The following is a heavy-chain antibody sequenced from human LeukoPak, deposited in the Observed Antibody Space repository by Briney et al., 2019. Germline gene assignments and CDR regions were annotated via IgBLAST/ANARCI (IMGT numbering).Heavy chain of an antibody. CDR1: GGSFSGYY. J-gene: IGHJ6*03. CDR3: ARAGLDSWSGYVDYYYYMDV. D-gene: IGHD3-3*01. V-gene: IGHV4-34*01. Sequence: SGTLSLTCAVYGGSFSGYYWSWIRQPPGKGLEWIGEINHSGSTNYNPSLKSRVTISVDTSKNQFSLKLSSVTAADTAVYYCARAGLDSWSGYVDYYYYMDVWGKGTTVTVSS. CDR2: INHSGST.